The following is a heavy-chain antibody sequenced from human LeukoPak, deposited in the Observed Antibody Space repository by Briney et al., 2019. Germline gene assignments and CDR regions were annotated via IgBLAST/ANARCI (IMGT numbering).Heavy chain of an antibody. J-gene: IGHJ4*02. CDR3: AKPRTRYSGYDFPFDY. CDR2: ISGSGGST. V-gene: IGHV3-23*01. CDR1: GFTFSSYA. Sequence: GGFLRLSCAASGFTFSSYAMSWVRQAPGKGLEWVSAISGSGGSTYYADSVKGRFTISRDNSKNTLYLQMNSLRAEDTAVYYCAKPRTRYSGYDFPFDYWGQGTLVTVSS. D-gene: IGHD5-12*01.